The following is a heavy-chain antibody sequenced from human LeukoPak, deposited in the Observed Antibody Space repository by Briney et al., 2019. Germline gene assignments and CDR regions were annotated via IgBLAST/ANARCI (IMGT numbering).Heavy chain of an antibody. J-gene: IGHJ3*02. CDR2: ISGTGGVR. Sequence: GGSLRLFCVASGFTFSNYAMTWVRQAPGKGLEWVSSISGTGGVRHHADAVKGRFTISRDNSRNTLYLEMNSLRADDTALYYCSRDPNGDYVGAFDNWGQGTMVTVSS. CDR1: GFTFSNYA. CDR3: SRDPNGDYVGAFDN. D-gene: IGHD4-17*01. V-gene: IGHV3-23*01.